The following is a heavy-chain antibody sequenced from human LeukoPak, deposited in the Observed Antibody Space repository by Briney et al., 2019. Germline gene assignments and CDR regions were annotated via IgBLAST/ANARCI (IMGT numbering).Heavy chain of an antibody. J-gene: IGHJ4*02. V-gene: IGHV1-69*05. CDR2: IIPIFGTA. D-gene: IGHD3-22*01. CDR3: ARDLGYYDSSGYHP. Sequence: SVKVSCKASGGTFSSYAISWVRQAPGQGLEWMGGIIPIFGTANYAQKFQGRVTMTRDTSTSTVYMELSSLRSEDTAVYYCARDLGYYDSSGYHPWGQGTLVTASS. CDR1: GGTFSSYA.